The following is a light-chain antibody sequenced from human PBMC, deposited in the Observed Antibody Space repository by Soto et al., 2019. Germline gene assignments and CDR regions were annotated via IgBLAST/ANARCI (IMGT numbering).Light chain of an antibody. CDR2: EGS. CDR1: SSDVGSYNR. J-gene: IGLJ2*01. Sequence: QSVLTQPASVSGSPGQSITISCTRTSSDVGSYNRVSWYQQHPGKAPKLMSYEGSKRPSGVSNRFSGSKSGNTSLLTISGLQAEYEAEYYCCSYACSSTVVFGGGPKLTVL. V-gene: IGLV2-23*01. CDR3: CSYACSSTVV.